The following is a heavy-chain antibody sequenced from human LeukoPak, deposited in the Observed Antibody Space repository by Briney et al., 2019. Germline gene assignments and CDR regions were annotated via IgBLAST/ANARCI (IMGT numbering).Heavy chain of an antibody. CDR2: IKEDGSDK. Sequence: GGSLRLSCAASGFTFSSYWMSWVRQAPGKGLEWVANIKEDGSDKYYVDSVKGRFTISRDNAKNSLYLQMNSLRAEDTAVYYCARSGSSYYANFQRWGQGTLVTVSS. CDR1: GFTFSSYW. J-gene: IGHJ1*01. D-gene: IGHD2-2*01. CDR3: ARSGSSYYANFQR. V-gene: IGHV3-7*01.